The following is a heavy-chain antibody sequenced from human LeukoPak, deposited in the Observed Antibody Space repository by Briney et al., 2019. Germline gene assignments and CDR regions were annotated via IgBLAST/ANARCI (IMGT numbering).Heavy chain of an antibody. J-gene: IGHJ4*02. V-gene: IGHV4-39*07. CDR1: GGSISSSSYY. CDR3: ARRAGYSSSWSYYFDY. CDR2: IYYSGST. D-gene: IGHD6-13*01. Sequence: TSETLSLTCSVSGGSISSSSYYWGWIRQPPGKGLEWIGSIYYSGSTYYNPSLKSRVTISVDTSKNQFSLKLSSVTAADTAVYYCARRAGYSSSWSYYFDYWGQGTLVTVSS.